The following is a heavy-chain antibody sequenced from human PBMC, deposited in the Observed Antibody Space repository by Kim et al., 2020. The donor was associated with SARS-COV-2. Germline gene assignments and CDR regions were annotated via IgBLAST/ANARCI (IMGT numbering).Heavy chain of an antibody. D-gene: IGHD3-22*01. CDR1: GFTFSSYA. CDR3: ARSMDYYDSSGSYYFDY. Sequence: GGSLRLSCAASGFTFSSYAMHWVRQAPGKGLEWVAVISYDGSNKYYADSVKGRFTISRDNSKNTLYLQMNSLRAEDTAVYYCARSMDYYDSSGSYYFDYWGQGTLVTVSS. V-gene: IGHV3-30*04. J-gene: IGHJ4*02. CDR2: ISYDGSNK.